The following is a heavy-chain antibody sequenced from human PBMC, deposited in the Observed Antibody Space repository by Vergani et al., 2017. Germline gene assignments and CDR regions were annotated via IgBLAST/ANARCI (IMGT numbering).Heavy chain of an antibody. J-gene: IGHJ2*01. CDR2: ISAYNGNT. V-gene: IGHV1-18*01. D-gene: IGHD6-6*01. CDR3: AALRGGSSSGSLGFDL. Sequence: QVQLVQSGAEVKKPGASVKVSCKASGYTFSTYGISWVRQAPGQGLEWMGWISAYNGNTNYPEKFQGRLTMTTDTSTRTAYMELRSLRSDDTAVYYCAALRGGSSSGSLGFDLWGRGTLVTVSS. CDR1: GYTFSTYG.